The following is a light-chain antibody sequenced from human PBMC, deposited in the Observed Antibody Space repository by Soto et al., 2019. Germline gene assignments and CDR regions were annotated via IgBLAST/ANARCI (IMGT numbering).Light chain of an antibody. Sequence: EIVLTQSPGTLSLSPGERVTLSCRASQSVSSSYLAWYQQKPGQAPRLLIYGASSRATVIPDRFSGSGSGTDFTLTIRRLEPEDFAVYYCQQYGSSPYTFGQGTKLEIK. CDR1: QSVSSSY. V-gene: IGKV3-20*01. CDR2: GAS. CDR3: QQYGSSPYT. J-gene: IGKJ2*01.